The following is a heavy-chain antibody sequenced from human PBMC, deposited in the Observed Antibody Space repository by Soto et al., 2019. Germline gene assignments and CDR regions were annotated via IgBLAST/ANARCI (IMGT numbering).Heavy chain of an antibody. Sequence: ASVKVSCKASGYTFTSYGISWVRQAPGQGLEWMGWIRAYNGYTNYAQKFQGRVTVTTDTSTSTAYMELRNLISDDTAIYYCARSSDGYRSGWYVGYFDFWGQGTLVTVSS. V-gene: IGHV1-18*04. J-gene: IGHJ4*02. CDR2: IRAYNGYT. D-gene: IGHD6-19*01. CDR3: ARSSDGYRSGWYVGYFDF. CDR1: GYTFTSYG.